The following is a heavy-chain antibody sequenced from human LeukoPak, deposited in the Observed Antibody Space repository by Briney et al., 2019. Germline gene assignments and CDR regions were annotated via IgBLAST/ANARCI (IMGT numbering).Heavy chain of an antibody. CDR3: ARVRDLYRDY. Sequence: GGSLRLSCAASGFTFSSYTMNWVRQAPGKGLEWVSSISGGSTYTFYADSVMGRFTISRDNAKNSLYLHMSSLRAEDTAVYCCARVRDLYRDYWGQGILVTVSS. J-gene: IGHJ4*02. V-gene: IGHV3-21*01. CDR2: ISGGSTYT. CDR1: GFTFSSYT. D-gene: IGHD2-2*02.